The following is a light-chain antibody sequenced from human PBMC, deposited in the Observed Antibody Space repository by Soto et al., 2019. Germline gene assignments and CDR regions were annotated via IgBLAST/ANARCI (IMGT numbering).Light chain of an antibody. V-gene: IGLV2-14*03. J-gene: IGLJ1*01. CDR2: AVS. Sequence: GASSDIGSYNHVAWYQQFPGKSPKLMIYAVSDRPSGVSDRFSGSKSGITASLTISGLQTEDEADYYCISYTDRQSYLFGTGTKVTVL. CDR3: ISYTDRQSYL. CDR1: SSDIGSYNH.